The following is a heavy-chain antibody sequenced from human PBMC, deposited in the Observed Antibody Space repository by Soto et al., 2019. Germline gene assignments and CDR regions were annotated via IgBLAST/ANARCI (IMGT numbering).Heavy chain of an antibody. J-gene: IGHJ4*02. CDR3: ARAAVGATGVDY. CDR2: ISTYNHNT. CDR1: GYTFTSYG. Sequence: GASVKVSCKASGYTFTSYGITWVRQAPGQGLEWMGWISTYNHNTNYAQELQGRVTMTTDTSTSTAYMEVRSLRSDDTAVYYCARAAVGATGVDYWGPGTLVTVSS. D-gene: IGHD1-26*01. V-gene: IGHV1-18*01.